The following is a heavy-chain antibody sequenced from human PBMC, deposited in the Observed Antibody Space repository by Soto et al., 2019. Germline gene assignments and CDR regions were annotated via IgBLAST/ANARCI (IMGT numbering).Heavy chain of an antibody. CDR3: ARGMVAPDYYYYYYMDV. Sequence: ASVKVSCKASGYTFTSYDINWVRQATGQGLEWMGWMNPNSGNTGYAQKFQGRVTMTRNTSISTAYMELSSLRSEDTAVYYCARGMVAPDYYYYYYMDVWGKGTTVTVSS. CDR2: MNPNSGNT. J-gene: IGHJ6*03. CDR1: GYTFTSYD. V-gene: IGHV1-8*01. D-gene: IGHD5-12*01.